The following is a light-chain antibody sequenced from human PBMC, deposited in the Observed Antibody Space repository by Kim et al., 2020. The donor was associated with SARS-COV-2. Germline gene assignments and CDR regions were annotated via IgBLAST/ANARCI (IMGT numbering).Light chain of an antibody. V-gene: IGKV1-5*01. J-gene: IGKJ1*01. CDR1: QSISSW. CDR3: QQYNRQET. CDR2: DAS. Sequence: SASVGDRVTITCRASQSISSWLAWYQQKPGKAPKLLIYDASSLESGVPSRFSGSGSGTEFTLTISSLQPDDFATYYCQQYNRQETFGQGTKVDIK.